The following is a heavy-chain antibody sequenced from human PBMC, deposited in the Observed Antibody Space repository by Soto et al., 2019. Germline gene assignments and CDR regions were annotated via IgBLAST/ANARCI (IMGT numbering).Heavy chain of an antibody. Sequence: QVQLVQSGAEVKKPGSSVKVSCKASGGTFTNYAINWVRQSPGHGLEWMGAIIPLFATTHYAQKFQGRVTITADKSTSTAYMDLSSLRSEDTAAYYCARGVPYYYNSSGYPLNYWGQGALVTVSS. V-gene: IGHV1-69*06. CDR1: GGTFTNYA. CDR2: IIPLFATT. CDR3: ARGVPYYYNSSGYPLNY. D-gene: IGHD3-22*01. J-gene: IGHJ4*02.